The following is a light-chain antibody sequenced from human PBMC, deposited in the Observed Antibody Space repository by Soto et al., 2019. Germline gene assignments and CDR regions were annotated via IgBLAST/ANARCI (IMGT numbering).Light chain of an antibody. CDR1: QTVSSN. J-gene: IGKJ1*01. CDR2: GAS. CDR3: QQYNNWPPWT. V-gene: IGKV3-15*01. Sequence: EIVMTQSPATLSVSPGESATLSCRASQTVSSNLAWYQQKPGQAPRLLIYGASTRATGMPARFSGSGSGTEFTLTIGSLQSEDVAVYYCQQYNNWPPWTFGQGTKVEVK.